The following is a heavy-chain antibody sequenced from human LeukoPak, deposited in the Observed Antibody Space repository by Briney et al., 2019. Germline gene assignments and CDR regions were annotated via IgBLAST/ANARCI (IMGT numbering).Heavy chain of an antibody. V-gene: IGHV5-51*01. CDR1: GYSFTSHW. CDR2: IYPGDSDT. D-gene: IGHD5-24*01. Sequence: GESLQISCKGSGYSFTSHWIGWVRQMPGKGLEWMGIIYPGDSDTRYSPSFQGQVTISADKSISTAYLQWSSLKASDTAMYYCARLEAEMATTNFDYWGQGTLVTVSS. J-gene: IGHJ4*02. CDR3: ARLEAEMATTNFDY.